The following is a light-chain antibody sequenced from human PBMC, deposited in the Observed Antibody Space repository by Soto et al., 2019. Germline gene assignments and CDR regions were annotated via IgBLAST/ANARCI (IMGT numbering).Light chain of an antibody. CDR1: QSVSNN. CDR3: QQYNNWPPWT. J-gene: IGKJ1*01. Sequence: EIVMTQSPATLSVSPGERATLSCRASQSVSNNLAWYQQKAGQAPRRLIYGASTRATGIPARFSGSGSGTEFTLTISRLQSEDFAVYYCQQYNNWPPWTFGQGTKVEIK. CDR2: GAS. V-gene: IGKV3-15*01.